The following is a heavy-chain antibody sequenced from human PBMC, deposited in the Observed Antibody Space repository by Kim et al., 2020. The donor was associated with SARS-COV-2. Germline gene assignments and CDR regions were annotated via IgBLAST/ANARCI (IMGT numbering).Heavy chain of an antibody. CDR2: ISSSSSYI. Sequence: GGSLRLSCAASGFTFSSYSMNWIRQAPGKGLEWVSSISSSSSYIYYADSVKGRFTISRDNAKNSLYLQMNSLRAEDTAVYYCARDAGNYFDYWGQGTLVTVSS. V-gene: IGHV3-21*01. J-gene: IGHJ4*02. CDR1: GFTFSSYS. CDR3: ARDAGNYFDY.